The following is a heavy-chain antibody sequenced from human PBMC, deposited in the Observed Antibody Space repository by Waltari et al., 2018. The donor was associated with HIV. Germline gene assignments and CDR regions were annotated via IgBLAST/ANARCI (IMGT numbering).Heavy chain of an antibody. Sequence: QVHLQESGPGLVKASETLSLTCSVSGGSIRGDYWSWIRQPPGKGLEWIGYIYYTGSTNYNPSLKIRITMSLSPSKTQFSLKVNSVTSADTGVYYCAKESWAHSSGWQFDYWGPGILVTVSS. CDR1: GGSIRGDY. CDR3: AKESWAHSSGWQFDY. D-gene: IGHD6-19*01. J-gene: IGHJ4*02. CDR2: IYYTGST. V-gene: IGHV4-59*01.